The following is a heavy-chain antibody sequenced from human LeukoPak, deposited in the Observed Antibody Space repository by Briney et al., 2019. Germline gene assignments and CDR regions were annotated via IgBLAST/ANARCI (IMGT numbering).Heavy chain of an antibody. Sequence: GGSLRLSCAASGFTFSSYSMNWVRQAPGKALEWVSSISSSSSYIYYADSVKGRFTISRDNAKNSLYLQMNSLRAEDTAVYYCARDSCGGDCHSLFDPWGQGTLVTVSS. CDR3: ARDSCGGDCHSLFDP. CDR1: GFTFSSYS. V-gene: IGHV3-21*01. CDR2: ISSSSSYI. J-gene: IGHJ5*02. D-gene: IGHD2-21*02.